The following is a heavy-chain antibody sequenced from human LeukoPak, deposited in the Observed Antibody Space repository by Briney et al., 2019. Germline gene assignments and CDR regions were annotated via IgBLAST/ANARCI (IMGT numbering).Heavy chain of an antibody. D-gene: IGHD2-21*01. V-gene: IGHV4-59*01. Sequence: SETLSLTCTVSGGSISSYYWSWIRQPPGKGLEWIGYIYYSGSTNYNPSLKSRVTISVDTSKNQFSLKLSSVTAADTAVYYCARVPTPIATPFDYWGQGTLVTVSS. CDR3: ARVPTPIATPFDY. CDR2: IYYSGST. J-gene: IGHJ4*02. CDR1: GGSISSYY.